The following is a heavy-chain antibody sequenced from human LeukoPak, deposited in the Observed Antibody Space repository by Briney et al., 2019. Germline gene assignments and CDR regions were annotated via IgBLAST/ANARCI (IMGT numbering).Heavy chain of an antibody. V-gene: IGHV1-46*03. CDR1: GYTFTTYY. CDR2: INPTVGST. Sequence: ASVKVSCKASGYTFTTYYMHWVRQAPGQGLEWMGIINPTVGSTTYAQKFQGRVTMTRDTSTSTVFMELSSLRSEDTAVCYCARDGEYSGGYLDYWGQGTLVTVSS. CDR3: ARDGEYSGGYLDY. D-gene: IGHD1-26*01. J-gene: IGHJ4*02.